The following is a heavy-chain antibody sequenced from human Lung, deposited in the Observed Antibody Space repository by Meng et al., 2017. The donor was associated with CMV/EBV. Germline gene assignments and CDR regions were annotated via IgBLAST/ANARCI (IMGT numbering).Heavy chain of an antibody. D-gene: IGHD2-2*01. CDR2: ISWDGGST. CDR1: GFTFDDYT. CDR3: AKEGRYCSSTSCFYYFDY. V-gene: IGHV3-43*01. Sequence: GGSLRLSYAASGFTFDDYTMHWVRQAPGKGLEWVSLISWDGGSTYYADSVKGRFTISRDNSKNSLYLQMNSLRTEDTALYYCAKEGRYCSSTSCFYYFDYWGQGTLVTVSS. J-gene: IGHJ4*02.